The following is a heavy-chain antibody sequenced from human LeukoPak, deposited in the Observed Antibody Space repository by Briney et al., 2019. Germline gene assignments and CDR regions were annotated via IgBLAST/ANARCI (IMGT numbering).Heavy chain of an antibody. CDR3: AREWDYGGNRYFDY. CDR1: GGSIGSGSYY. CDR2: IYTGGST. D-gene: IGHD4-23*01. J-gene: IGHJ4*02. V-gene: IGHV4-61*02. Sequence: SETLSLTCTVSGGSIGSGSYYWSWIRQPAGKRLEWIGRIYTGGSTNYNPSLKSRVTISLDTSNNQFSLKLCSVTAADTAVYYCAREWDYGGNRYFDYWGQGTLVTVSS.